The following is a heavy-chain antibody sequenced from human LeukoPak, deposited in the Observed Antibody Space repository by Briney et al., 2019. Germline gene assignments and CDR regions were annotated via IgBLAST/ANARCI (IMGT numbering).Heavy chain of an antibody. CDR2: INPNSGGT. CDR1: GYTSTDHY. Sequence: GASVKVSCKASGYTSTDHYIHWVRQAPGQGLEWMGRINPNSGGTNFAQKFQGRVTMTRDTSISTAYMELSGLRSDDTAMYYCARVMVSLVRGDYFYFDYWAQGTLVTVSS. J-gene: IGHJ4*02. V-gene: IGHV1-2*06. CDR3: ARVMVSLVRGDYFYFDY. D-gene: IGHD3-10*01.